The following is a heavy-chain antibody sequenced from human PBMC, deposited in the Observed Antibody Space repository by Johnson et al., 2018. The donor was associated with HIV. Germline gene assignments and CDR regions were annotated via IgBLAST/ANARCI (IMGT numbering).Heavy chain of an antibody. CDR2: INWNGGST. Sequence: VQLVESGGGVVRPGGSLRLSCAASGFTFDDYGMSWVRQAPGKGLEWVSGINWNGGSTGYADSVKGRFTISRDNAKKSLYLQMSSLRAEDTAFYYCAKDRGYCSSTSCLWDAFDIWGQGTMVTVSS. CDR3: AKDRGYCSSTSCLWDAFDI. V-gene: IGHV3-20*04. CDR1: GFTFDDYG. D-gene: IGHD2-2*01. J-gene: IGHJ3*02.